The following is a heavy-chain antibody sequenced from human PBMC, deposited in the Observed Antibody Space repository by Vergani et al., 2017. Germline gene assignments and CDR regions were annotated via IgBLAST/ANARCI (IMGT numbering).Heavy chain of an antibody. J-gene: IGHJ6*02. Sequence: QVQLQESGPGLVRPSQTLSLTCTVSGGSISSGSYYWSWFRQPAGKGLEWIGRFYTGGGTGYNPSLKSRVTISVDTSKNQFSLQLGSVTAADTAVYYCARDPLYSTTWPFLLLDMDVWGQGTTVTVSS. V-gene: IGHV4-61*02. CDR1: GGSISSGSYY. CDR3: ARDPLYSTTWPFLLLDMDV. D-gene: IGHD6-13*01. CDR2: FYTGGGT.